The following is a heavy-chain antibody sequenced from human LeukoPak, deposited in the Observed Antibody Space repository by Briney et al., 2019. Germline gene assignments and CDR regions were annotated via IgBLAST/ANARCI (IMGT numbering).Heavy chain of an antibody. J-gene: IGHJ5*02. CDR1: GFTFSSYS. CDR2: ISSSSSTI. CDR3: ARAREDGYMPGELDP. V-gene: IGHV3-48*04. D-gene: IGHD5-24*01. Sequence: PGGSLRLSCAASGFTFSSYSMNWVRQAPGKGLEWVSYISSSSSTIYYADSVKGRFTISRDNAKNSLYLQMNSLRAEDTAVYYCARAREDGYMPGELDPWGQGTLVTVSS.